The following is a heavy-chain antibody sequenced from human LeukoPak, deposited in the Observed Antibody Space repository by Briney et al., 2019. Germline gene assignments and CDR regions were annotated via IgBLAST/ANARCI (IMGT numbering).Heavy chain of an antibody. CDR3: ARYRYCSGGSCSSYYFDY. J-gene: IGHJ4*02. Sequence: SETLSLTCAVSGGSISSSNWWSWVRQPPGKGLEWIGEIYHSGSTNYNPSLKSRVTISVDKSKDQFSLKLSSVTAADTAVYYCARYRYCSGGSCSSYYFDYWGQGTLVTVSS. V-gene: IGHV4-4*02. CDR2: IYHSGST. CDR1: GGSISSSNW. D-gene: IGHD2-15*01.